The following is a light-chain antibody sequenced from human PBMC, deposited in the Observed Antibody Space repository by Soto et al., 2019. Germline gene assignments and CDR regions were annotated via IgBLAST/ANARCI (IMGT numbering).Light chain of an antibody. Sequence: EIGMTLSPATVSVSKGERATLSCRASQSVSNNLAWYQQKPGQAPRLLIHGASSRATNIPARFSGSRSGTEFTLNISSLQSEDFAVYYCQQYNSWPPLITFCHGTLPEIK. CDR1: QSVSNN. CDR3: QQYNSWPPLIT. V-gene: IGKV3D-15*01. CDR2: GAS. J-gene: IGKJ5*01.